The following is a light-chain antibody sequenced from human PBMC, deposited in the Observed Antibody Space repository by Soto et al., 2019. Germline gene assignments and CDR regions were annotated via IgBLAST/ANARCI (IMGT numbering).Light chain of an antibody. CDR1: QSVLHSSNNENY. J-gene: IGKJ1*01. V-gene: IGKV4-1*01. CDR3: QQYYRIPRT. Sequence: DIVMTQSPDSLAVSLGERATINCKSSQSVLHSSNNENYLAWYQQKSGQPPNLLISWASTRESGVPDRFSASGSGTDFTLTISSLQAEDVAVYYCQQYYRIPRTFGQGTKVEIK. CDR2: WAS.